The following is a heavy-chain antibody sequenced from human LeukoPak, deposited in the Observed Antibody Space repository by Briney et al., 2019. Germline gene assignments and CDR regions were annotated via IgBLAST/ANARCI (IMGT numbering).Heavy chain of an antibody. V-gene: IGHV4-34*01. J-gene: IGHJ6*02. Sequence: PSETLSLTCAVYGGSFSGYYWSWIRQPPGKGLEWIGEINHSGSTNYNPSLKSRVTISVDTSKNQFSLKLSSVTAADTAVYYCASGNPAYYYGMDVWGQGTLVTVSS. D-gene: IGHD1-14*01. CDR2: INHSGST. CDR1: GGSFSGYY. CDR3: ASGNPAYYYGMDV.